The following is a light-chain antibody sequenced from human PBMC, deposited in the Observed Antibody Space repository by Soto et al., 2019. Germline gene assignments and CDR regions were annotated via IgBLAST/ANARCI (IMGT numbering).Light chain of an antibody. CDR2: GAS. J-gene: IGKJ2*01. V-gene: IGKV3-20*01. Sequence: EIVLTQSPGTLSLSPGERATLSCRASQSVSRFLAWYQQKPGQAPRLLMYGASSRATGIPDRFSGTGSGTDFTLTISRLEPEDFAVYYCQQYGGSPYTFGLGTKLEIK. CDR3: QQYGGSPYT. CDR1: QSVSRF.